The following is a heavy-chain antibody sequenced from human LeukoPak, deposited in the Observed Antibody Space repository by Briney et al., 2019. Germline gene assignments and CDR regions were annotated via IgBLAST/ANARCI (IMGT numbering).Heavy chain of an antibody. V-gene: IGHV4-34*01. Sequence: PSETLSLTCAVYIDSFSNYHWNWLRQTPSKGLEWIGEVNEVGGTNISPSLRNRVILSVDTSKNQFFLKLISVTVADTAVYYCARGQGATVPQVGKNWFDPWGQGTLVTVSS. CDR3: ARGQGATVPQVGKNWFDP. CDR2: VNEVGGT. CDR1: IDSFSNYH. J-gene: IGHJ5*02. D-gene: IGHD1-26*01.